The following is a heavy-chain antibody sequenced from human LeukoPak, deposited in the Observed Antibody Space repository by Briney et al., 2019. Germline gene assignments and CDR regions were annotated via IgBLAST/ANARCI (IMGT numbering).Heavy chain of an antibody. D-gene: IGHD3-9*01. J-gene: IGHJ4*02. CDR1: GFTFSGYW. CDR2: INSDGSRT. Sequence: GGSLRLSCTVSGFTFSGYWMHWVRQAPGEGLVWVSRINSDGSRTTYADSVKGRFTISRDNAKNTLYLQMNSLRAEDTAVYYCARDPEYYDILTGYYTHPFDYWGQGTLVTVSS. CDR3: ARDPEYYDILTGYYTHPFDY. V-gene: IGHV3-74*01.